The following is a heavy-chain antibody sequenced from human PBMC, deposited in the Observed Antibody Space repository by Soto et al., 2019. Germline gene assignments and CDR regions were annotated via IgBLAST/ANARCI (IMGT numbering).Heavy chain of an antibody. CDR3: ARGRYYYDSTGYYNFDY. J-gene: IGHJ4*02. CDR1: GGSLSSGAYY. D-gene: IGHD3-22*01. V-gene: IGHV4-31*03. Sequence: LTCTVSGGSLSSGAYYWSWIRQHPGKGLEWIGYIYYTGSSNYNPSLKSRVTISADTSKKQFSLKLSSVTAADTAVYYCARGRYYYDSTGYYNFDYWGQGTLVTVSS. CDR2: IYYTGSS.